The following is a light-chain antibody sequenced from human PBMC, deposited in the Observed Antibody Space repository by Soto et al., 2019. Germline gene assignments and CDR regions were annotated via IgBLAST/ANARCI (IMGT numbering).Light chain of an antibody. CDR1: YSFSNYF. CDR2: GAS. J-gene: IGKJ3*01. CDR3: QQYGSSPFT. Sequence: EIVLTQSPGTLSLSPGERATISCRASYSFSNYFLAWFQQKPGQAPRLLIYGASSRATGIPHRFSGSGSGTDFTLTISRLEPEDFAVYYCQQYGSSPFTFGPGTKVDIK. V-gene: IGKV3-20*01.